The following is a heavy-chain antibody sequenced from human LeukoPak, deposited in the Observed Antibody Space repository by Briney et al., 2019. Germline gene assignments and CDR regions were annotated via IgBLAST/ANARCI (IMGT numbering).Heavy chain of an antibody. CDR1: GGSISSYY. D-gene: IGHD3-3*01. CDR2: IYYSGST. V-gene: IGHV4-59*01. J-gene: IGHJ6*02. Sequence: PSETLSLTCTVSGGSISSYYWSWIRQPPGKGLEWIGYIYYSGSTNYNPSLKSRVTISVGTSKNQFSLKLSSVTAADTAVYYCARAYYDFWSGYPLRDYGMDVWGQGTTVTVSS. CDR3: ARAYYDFWSGYPLRDYGMDV.